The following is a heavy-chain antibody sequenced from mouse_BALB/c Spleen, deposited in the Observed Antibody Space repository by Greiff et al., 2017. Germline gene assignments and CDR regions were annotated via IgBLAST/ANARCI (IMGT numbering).Heavy chain of an antibody. CDR2: ISSGSSTI. J-gene: IGHJ2*01. D-gene: IGHD2-4*01. Sequence: EVHLVESGGGLVQPGGSRKLSCAASGFTFSSFGMHWVRQAPEKGLEWVAYISSGSSTIYYADTVKGRFTISRDNPKNTLFLQMTSLRSEDTAMYYCARSGAMITTGFDYWGQGTTLTVSS. CDR1: GFTFSSFG. CDR3: ARSGAMITTGFDY. V-gene: IGHV5-17*02.